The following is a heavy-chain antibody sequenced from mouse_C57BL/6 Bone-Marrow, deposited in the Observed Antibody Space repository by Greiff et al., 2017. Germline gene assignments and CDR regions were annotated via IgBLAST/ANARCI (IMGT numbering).Heavy chain of an antibody. V-gene: IGHV5-4*01. CDR1: GFTFSSYA. Sequence: DVKLVESGGGLVKPGGSLKLSCAASGFTFSSYAMSWVRQTPEKRLEWVATISDGGSYTYYPDNVKGRFTISRDNAKNNLYLQMSHLKSEDTAMYYCARDQITTVVAPFAYWGQGTLVTVSA. D-gene: IGHD1-1*01. CDR2: ISDGGSYT. J-gene: IGHJ3*01. CDR3: ARDQITTVVAPFAY.